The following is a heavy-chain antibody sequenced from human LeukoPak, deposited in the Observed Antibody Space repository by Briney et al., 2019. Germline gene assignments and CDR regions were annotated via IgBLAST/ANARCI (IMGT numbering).Heavy chain of an antibody. CDR2: IYYSGII. CDR1: GGSISDYY. CDR3: ARWGSNMAREKGDH. Sequence: PSETLSLTCTVSGGSISDYYWSWIRQPPGKGLEWIGYIYYSGIINYNPSLKTRVTISVDTSKNQFSLKLSSVTAADTAVYYCARWGSNMAREKGDHWGQGILVTVSS. D-gene: IGHD3-10*01. V-gene: IGHV4-59*08. J-gene: IGHJ4*02.